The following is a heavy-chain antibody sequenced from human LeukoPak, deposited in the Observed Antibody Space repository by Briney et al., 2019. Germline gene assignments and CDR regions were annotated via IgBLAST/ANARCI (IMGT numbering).Heavy chain of an antibody. D-gene: IGHD3-3*01. Sequence: GASVKVSCKVSGYTLPELSMHWVRQAPGKGLEWMGGFDPEDGETIYAQKFQGRVTMTEDTSTDTAYMELSSLRSEDTAVYYCATAIPDYDFWSGCVWGQGTLVTVSS. V-gene: IGHV1-24*01. CDR2: FDPEDGET. CDR3: ATAIPDYDFWSGCV. J-gene: IGHJ4*02. CDR1: GYTLPELS.